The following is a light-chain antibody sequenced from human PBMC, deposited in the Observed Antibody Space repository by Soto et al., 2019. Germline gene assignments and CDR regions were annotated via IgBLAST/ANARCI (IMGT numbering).Light chain of an antibody. Sequence: TQSPSTLSLSLGDRATITCRASQTVGSSLAWYQQKPGQAPRLLIYGASSWATGVPARFSGSGSGTEFTLTSSILHSDFFADFCYQQYNNCSPTFGRGTKVDIK. CDR3: QQYNNCSPT. V-gene: IGKV3D-15*03. CDR1: QTVGSS. CDR2: GAS. J-gene: IGKJ4*01.